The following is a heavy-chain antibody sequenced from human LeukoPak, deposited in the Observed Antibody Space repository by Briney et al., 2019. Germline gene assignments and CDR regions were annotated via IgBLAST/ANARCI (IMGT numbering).Heavy chain of an antibody. CDR3: ARDRSLAYFDY. CDR2: IWYDGSNK. V-gene: IGHV3-33*01. J-gene: IGHJ4*02. CDR1: GFTFSNFG. Sequence: GGSLRLSCAASGFTFSNFGMHWVRQAPGKGLEWVAVIWYDGSNKYYADSVQGRFTISRDNSKNTLYLQMNSLRPEDTAVCYCARDRSLAYFDYWGQGTLVTVSS.